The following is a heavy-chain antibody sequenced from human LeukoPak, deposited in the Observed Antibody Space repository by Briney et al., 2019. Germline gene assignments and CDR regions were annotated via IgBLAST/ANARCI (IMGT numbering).Heavy chain of an antibody. CDR3: ARSGLDSRYYFGMDV. D-gene: IGHD5-12*01. J-gene: IGHJ6*02. CDR1: GGSISGYY. V-gene: IGHV4-59*01. Sequence: KASETLSLTCTVSGGSISGYYWSWIRQPPGGGLEWIGYIYYSGSTNYNPSLKRRVTISLDTSKSQFSLKLRSVTAADTAVYYCARSGLDSRYYFGMDVWGQGTTVTVSS. CDR2: IYYSGST.